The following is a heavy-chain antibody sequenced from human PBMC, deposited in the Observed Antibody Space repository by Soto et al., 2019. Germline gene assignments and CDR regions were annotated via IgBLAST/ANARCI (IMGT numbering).Heavy chain of an antibody. CDR3: ARWSNDYYFDY. J-gene: IGHJ4*02. Sequence: PSETLSLTCTVSGGSISSGDYYWIWIRQPPGKGLEWIGYIYYSGSTYYNPSLKSRVTISVDTSKNQFSLKLSSVTAADTVVYYCARWSNDYYFDYWGRVTPVTVSS. V-gene: IGHV4-30-4*01. D-gene: IGHD2-21*02. CDR1: GGSISSGDYY. CDR2: IYYSGST.